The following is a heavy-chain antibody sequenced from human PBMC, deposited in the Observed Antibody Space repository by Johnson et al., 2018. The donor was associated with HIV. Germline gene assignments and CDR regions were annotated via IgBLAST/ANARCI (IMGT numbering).Heavy chain of an antibody. V-gene: IGHV3-30*03. D-gene: IGHD3-10*01. CDR1: GFTFSSYG. Sequence: QVQLVESGGGVVQPGRSLRLSCAASGFTFSSYGMHWVRQAPGKGLEWVAVISYDGSNKYYVDSVKGRFTIYRDNSKNSLYLQMNSLRAEDTAVYYCARDSARTYYYGSGSPPSAFDIWGQGTMVTVSS. CDR2: ISYDGSNK. CDR3: ARDSARTYYYGSGSPPSAFDI. J-gene: IGHJ3*02.